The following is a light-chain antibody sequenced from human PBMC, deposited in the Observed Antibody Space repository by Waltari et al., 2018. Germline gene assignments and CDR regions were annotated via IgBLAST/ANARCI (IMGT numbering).Light chain of an antibody. Sequence: DIVITQTPLSLPVTPGEPASISCRSSQSLLHSNGNTYLSWFLQKPGQPPRLLIYRLSNRFSGVPDRFSGNGSGTDFTLKISRVESEDVGVYYCMQALQSPPTFGQGTKVEIK. CDR2: RLS. CDR1: QSLLHSNGNTY. CDR3: MQALQSPPT. J-gene: IGKJ1*01. V-gene: IGKV2-29*02.